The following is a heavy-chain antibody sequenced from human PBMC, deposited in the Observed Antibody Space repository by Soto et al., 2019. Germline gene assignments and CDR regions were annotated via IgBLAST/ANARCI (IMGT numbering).Heavy chain of an antibody. CDR1: GYTCNAHG. V-gene: IGHV1-18*01. J-gene: IGHJ4*02. CDR3: ARSEYSSGWPWDPPAH. Sequence: ASVKVSCKASGYTCNAHGIYWVLQAPGQGLEWLGWISAYNGKTNYVQNLQGRVTMTTDTPTTTAYMELRSLRSDDTAVYYCARSEYSSGWPWDPPAHWGQGTLVTVSS. CDR2: ISAYNGKT. D-gene: IGHD6-19*01.